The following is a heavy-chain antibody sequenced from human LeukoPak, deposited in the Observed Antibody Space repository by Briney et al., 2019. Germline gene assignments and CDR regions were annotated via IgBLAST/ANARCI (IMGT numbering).Heavy chain of an antibody. D-gene: IGHD2-2*01. CDR3: AKSVNIVVVPAATIDY. CDR2: IRSSGTTT. CDR1: GFTFSTYS. Sequence: GGSLRLSCAASGFTFSTYSMNWVRQAPGKGLEWVSYIRSSGTTTYYADSVEGRFTISRDNGKNSLYLQMNSLRAEDTAVYYCAKSVNIVVVPAATIDYWGQGTLVTVSS. V-gene: IGHV3-48*01. J-gene: IGHJ4*02.